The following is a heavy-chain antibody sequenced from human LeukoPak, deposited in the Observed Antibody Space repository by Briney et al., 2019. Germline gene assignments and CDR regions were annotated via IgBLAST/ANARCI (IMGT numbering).Heavy chain of an antibody. CDR2: IYPADSGT. Sequence: GESLKISFKGSGYSFTSYWIAWVRPMPGKGVEWMGIIYPADSGTGYSPSFRGQVTISADKSISTAYLQWSSLKASDTGMYYCARHYYGSGSMAADVWGQGTTVTVSS. V-gene: IGHV5-51*01. CDR1: GYSFTSYW. CDR3: ARHYYGSGSMAADV. J-gene: IGHJ6*02. D-gene: IGHD3-10*01.